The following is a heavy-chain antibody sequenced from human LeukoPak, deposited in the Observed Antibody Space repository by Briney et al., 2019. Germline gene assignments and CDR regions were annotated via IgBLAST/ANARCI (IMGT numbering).Heavy chain of an antibody. Sequence: GGSLRLSCAASGFTFSSYGMHWVRQAPGKALEWVAFIRYDGSYKYYADSVKGRFSISRDNSKNTLYVQMDSLKPEDTAVYYCAKDRVGGTYLGPADYWGRGTLVTVSS. CDR1: GFTFSSYG. CDR3: AKDRVGGTYLGPADY. V-gene: IGHV3-30*02. CDR2: IRYDGSYK. D-gene: IGHD1-26*01. J-gene: IGHJ4*02.